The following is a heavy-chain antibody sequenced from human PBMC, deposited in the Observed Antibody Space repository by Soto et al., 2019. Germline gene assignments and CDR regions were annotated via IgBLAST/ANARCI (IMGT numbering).Heavy chain of an antibody. CDR1: GFTFSSYA. V-gene: IGHV3-23*01. Sequence: HPGGSLRLSCAASGFTFSSYAMSWVRQAPGKGLEWVSAISGSGGSTYYADSVKGRFTISRDNSKNTLYLQMNSLRAEDTAVYYCAKDKNWNWVVSKEVFDYWGLGTLVTVSS. J-gene: IGHJ4*02. CDR2: ISGSGGST. CDR3: AKDKNWNWVVSKEVFDY. D-gene: IGHD1-7*01.